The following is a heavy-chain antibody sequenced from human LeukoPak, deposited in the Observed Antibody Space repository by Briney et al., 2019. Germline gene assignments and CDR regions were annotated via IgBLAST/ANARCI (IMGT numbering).Heavy chain of an antibody. J-gene: IGHJ4*02. Sequence: ASVKVSCKASGYTFTTFGITWVRQAPGQGLEWMGWISAYTGNTNYAPKFQGRVTMTTETSTSTAHMELRSLTSDDTAVYYCARVASTTCDCPDYFDYWGQGTLVTVSS. D-gene: IGHD2-2*01. CDR1: GYTFTTFG. V-gene: IGHV1-18*01. CDR2: ISAYTGNT. CDR3: ARVASTTCDCPDYFDY.